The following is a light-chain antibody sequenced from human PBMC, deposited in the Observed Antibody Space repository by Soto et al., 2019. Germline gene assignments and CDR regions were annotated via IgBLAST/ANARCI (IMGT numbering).Light chain of an antibody. Sequence: QPVLTQSPSASASLGASVKLTCTLSSGHSSYAIAWHQQQPEKGPRYLMKLNSDGSHSKGDGIPDRFSGSSSGAERYLTISSLQSEDEADYYCQTWGTGTVVFGGGTKLT. CDR2: LNSDGSH. CDR3: QTWGTGTVV. V-gene: IGLV4-69*01. J-gene: IGLJ2*01. CDR1: SGHSSYA.